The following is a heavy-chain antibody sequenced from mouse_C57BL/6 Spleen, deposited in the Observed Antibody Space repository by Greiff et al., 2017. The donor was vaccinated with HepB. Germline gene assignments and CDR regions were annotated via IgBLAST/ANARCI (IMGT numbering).Heavy chain of an antibody. CDR2: IYPGDGDT. V-gene: IGHV1-82*01. D-gene: IGHD3-2*02. CDR1: GYAFSSSW. J-gene: IGHJ4*01. Sequence: VQLQQSGPELVKPGASVKISCKASGYAFSSSWMNWVKQRPGKGLEWIGRIYPGDGDTNYNGKFKGKATRTADKSSSTAYMQRSSLTSEDSAVYFCARGQLRLQDAMDYLGQGTSVTVSS. CDR3: ARGQLRLQDAMDY.